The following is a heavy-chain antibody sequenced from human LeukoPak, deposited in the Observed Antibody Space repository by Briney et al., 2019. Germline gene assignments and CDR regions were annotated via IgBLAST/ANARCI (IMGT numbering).Heavy chain of an antibody. J-gene: IGHJ4*02. CDR3: ATYAPVYDDFDY. CDR1: GFTFSNAW. V-gene: IGHV3-21*01. CDR2: ISSSSSYI. D-gene: IGHD6-6*01. Sequence: PGGSLRLSCAASGFTFSNAWMNWVRQAPGKGLEGVSSISSSSSYIYYADSVKGRFTISRDNAKNSLYLQMNSLRAEDTAVYYCATYAPVYDDFDYWGQGTLVTVSS.